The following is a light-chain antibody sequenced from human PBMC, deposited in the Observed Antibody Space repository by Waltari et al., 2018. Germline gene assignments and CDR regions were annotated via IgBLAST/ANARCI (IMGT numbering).Light chain of an antibody. V-gene: IGKV4-1*01. CDR3: QQYYTTPPYT. J-gene: IGKJ2*01. CDR2: WAS. Sequence: DIVMTQSPDSLTASLGERATINCKSSRNILYSSNNKNHLAWYQQKPGQPPKLLIYWASTRESRIPDRFSGSGSGTDFTLTISSLQPEDVAVYYCQQYYTTPPYTFGQGTKLEIK. CDR1: RNILYSSNNKNH.